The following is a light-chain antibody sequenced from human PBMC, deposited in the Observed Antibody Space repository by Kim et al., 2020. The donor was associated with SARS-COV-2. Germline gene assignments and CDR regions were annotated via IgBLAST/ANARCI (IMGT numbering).Light chain of an antibody. CDR3: QVWDSSSDLRV. CDR2: YDT. J-gene: IGLJ3*02. CDR1: NLGSKD. V-gene: IGLV3-21*04. Sequence: SYELTQPPSVSVAPGETATITCEGNNLGSKDVNWYQQMPGQAPRLVIYYDTDRPSGIPERFSGSKFGGAATLTISGVVAGDEADYFCQVWDSSSDLRVFGGGTKVTVL.